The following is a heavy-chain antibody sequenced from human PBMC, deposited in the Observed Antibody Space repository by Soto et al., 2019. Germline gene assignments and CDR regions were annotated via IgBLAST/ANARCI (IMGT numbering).Heavy chain of an antibody. CDR1: GGSISSYY. V-gene: IGHV4-59*01. CDR2: IYYSGST. CDR3: ARDRGSDDAFEI. Sequence: SETLSLTCTVSGGSISSYYWSWIRQPPGKGLEWIGYIYYSGSTNYNPSLKSRVTISVDTSKNQFSLKLSSVTAADTAVYYCARDRGSDDAFEIWGQGTMLTVSS. D-gene: IGHD2-15*01. J-gene: IGHJ3*02.